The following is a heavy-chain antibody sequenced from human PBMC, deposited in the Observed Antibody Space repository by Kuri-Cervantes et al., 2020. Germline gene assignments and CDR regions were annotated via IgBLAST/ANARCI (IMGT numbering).Heavy chain of an antibody. Sequence: GSLRLSCTVSGGSISSYYWNWIRQPPGKGLEWIGYIYYSGSTNYNPSLKSRVTISVDTSKNQFSLKLSSVTAADTAVYYCARGRSKDYWGQGTLVTVSS. CDR3: ARGRSKDY. CDR2: IYYSGST. J-gene: IGHJ4*02. CDR1: GGSISSYY. V-gene: IGHV4-59*08. D-gene: IGHD1-14*01.